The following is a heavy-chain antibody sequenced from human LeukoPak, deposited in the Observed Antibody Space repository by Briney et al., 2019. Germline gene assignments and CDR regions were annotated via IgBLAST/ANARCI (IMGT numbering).Heavy chain of an antibody. J-gene: IGHJ1*01. CDR3: ATYSSLNRREFQY. Sequence: PGGSLRLSCAASGFTFSSYSMNWVRQAPGKGLEWVSSISSSSTYIYYADSVKGRFTISRDNAKNSLYLQMNSLRAEDTAVYYCATYSSLNRREFQYWGQGTLLTVSS. CDR1: GFTFSSYS. CDR2: ISSSSTYI. V-gene: IGHV3-21*01. D-gene: IGHD3-22*01.